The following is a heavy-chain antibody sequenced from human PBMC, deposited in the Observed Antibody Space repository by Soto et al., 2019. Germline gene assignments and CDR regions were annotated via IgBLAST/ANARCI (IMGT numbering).Heavy chain of an antibody. CDR3: ARDLGEASAI. D-gene: IGHD3-10*01. V-gene: IGHV3-21*01. CDR2: ISSSSSYI. CDR1: GFPFRSSS. J-gene: IGHJ4*02. Sequence: EVQLVESGGDLVKPGGSLRLSCAASGFPFRSSSLNWVRQAPGKGLEWVSSISSSSSYIYYADSVKGRFTISRDNAKNSLYLQMNSLRADDTAVNYCARDLGEASAIWGQGTLVTVSS.